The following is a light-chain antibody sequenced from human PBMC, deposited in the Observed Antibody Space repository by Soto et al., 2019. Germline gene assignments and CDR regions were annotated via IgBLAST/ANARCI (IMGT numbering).Light chain of an antibody. J-gene: IGKJ1*01. Sequence: DIQMTQSPSSPSASVGDRVTITCRASQGVSIYLAWYQQKPGKVPKLLVYDASTLLSGVPSRFNGSGSGTDFTLSISSLQPEDVATYYCQKYNTPRAFGQGTKVDIK. CDR1: QGVSIY. CDR3: QKYNTPRA. CDR2: DAS. V-gene: IGKV1-27*01.